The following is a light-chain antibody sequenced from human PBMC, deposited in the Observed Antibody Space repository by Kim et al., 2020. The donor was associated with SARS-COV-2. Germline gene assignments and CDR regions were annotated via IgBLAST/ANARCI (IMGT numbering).Light chain of an antibody. Sequence: VTLSLSPGERATLYCRASQSVIRNLAWYQQKPGQAPRLLIYGASSRATGIPARFSGTGSGTDFTLTISSLEPEDFAVYYCQQRASFGQGTRLEIK. V-gene: IGKV3-11*01. CDR3: QQRAS. J-gene: IGKJ5*01. CDR1: QSVIRN. CDR2: GAS.